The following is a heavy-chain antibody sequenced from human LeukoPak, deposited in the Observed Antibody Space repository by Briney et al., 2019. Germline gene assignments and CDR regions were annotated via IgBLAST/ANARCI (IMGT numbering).Heavy chain of an antibody. J-gene: IGHJ4*02. V-gene: IGHV1-18*01. CDR3: ARDRGTYYDFWSGYDY. D-gene: IGHD3-3*01. Sequence: ASVKVSCKASGYTFTSYGIGWVRQAHGQGLEWMGGISSYSGKRYYAQKFQDRVTVTTDTSTSPAYMELRSLRSDDTAVYHCARDRGTYYDFWSGYDYWGQGTLVTVSS. CDR2: ISSYSGKR. CDR1: GYTFTSYG.